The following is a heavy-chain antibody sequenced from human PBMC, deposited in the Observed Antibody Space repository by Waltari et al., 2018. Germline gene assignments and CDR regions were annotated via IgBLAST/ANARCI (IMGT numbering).Heavy chain of an antibody. V-gene: IGHV1-69*02. CDR2: IIPFLGIS. D-gene: IGHD1-1*01. J-gene: IGHJ4*02. Sequence: HVQLEQSGAEVKKPGSSVKVSCKASGGTFSTYTVTWVRQAPEQGLEWMGSIIPFLGISKYAQSLQARLTITVDQSTNTGYMELNNLRPEDTGVYYCARSGEMKGTVDYWGQGTLVTVSS. CDR3: ARSGEMKGTVDY. CDR1: GGTFSTYT.